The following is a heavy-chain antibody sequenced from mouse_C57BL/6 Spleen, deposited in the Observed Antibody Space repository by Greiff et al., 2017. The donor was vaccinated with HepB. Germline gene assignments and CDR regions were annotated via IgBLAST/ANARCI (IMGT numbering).Heavy chain of an antibody. J-gene: IGHJ1*03. Sequence: VKLQQSGAELARPGASVKLSCKASGYTFTSYGISWVKQRTGQGLEWIGEIYPSSGHTYYNEKFKGKATLTADKSSSTAYMELRSLTSEDSAVYFCARNWDETDWYFDVWGTGTTVTVSS. CDR3: ARNWDETDWYFDV. CDR1: GYTFTSYG. D-gene: IGHD4-1*01. CDR2: IYPSSGHT. V-gene: IGHV1-81*01.